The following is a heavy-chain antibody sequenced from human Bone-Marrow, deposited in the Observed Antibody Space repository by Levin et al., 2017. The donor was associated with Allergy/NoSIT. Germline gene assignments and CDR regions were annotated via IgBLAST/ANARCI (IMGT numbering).Heavy chain of an antibody. CDR2: IYYTGST. D-gene: IGHD3/OR15-3a*01. CDR3: ARAGVDDLVDLWNFQTRFDS. V-gene: IGHV4-30-4*01. CDR1: GGSIRSDDYF. J-gene: IGHJ4*02. Sequence: ASETLSLTCTVSGGSIRSDDYFWSWIRQSPGKGLEWIGNIYYTGSTYYNPSLKSRVTISVDTSENQFSLKVASVTAADTAVYYCARAGVDDLVDLWNFQTRFDSWGQGTLVTVSS.